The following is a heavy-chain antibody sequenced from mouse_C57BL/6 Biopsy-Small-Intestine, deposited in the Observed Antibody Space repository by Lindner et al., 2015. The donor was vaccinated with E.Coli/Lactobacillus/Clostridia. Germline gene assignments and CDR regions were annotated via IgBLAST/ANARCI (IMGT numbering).Heavy chain of an antibody. D-gene: IGHD1-1*01. CDR2: INPNSVDT. CDR3: ARVSAYVVATVGLSRRPYYFDY. CDR1: GYTFSGYY. Sequence: SVKVSCKASGYTFSGYYIHWVRQAPGQGLEWMGRINPNSVDTDYAQKFQGRVTMTTDTSISTAYMDLSRLTSDDTAVYYCARVSAYVVATVGLSRRPYYFDYWGQGTLVTASS. J-gene: IGHJ2*01. V-gene: IGHV1-66*01.